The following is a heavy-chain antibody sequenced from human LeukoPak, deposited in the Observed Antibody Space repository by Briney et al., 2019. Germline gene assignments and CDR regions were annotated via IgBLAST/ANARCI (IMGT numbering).Heavy chain of an antibody. D-gene: IGHD2-15*01. CDR3: ARLDCGGSFDSGQGNLDY. J-gene: IGHJ4*02. Sequence: PSETLSLTCTVSSGSISIRFHYWGWIRQPPGKGLEWIGNINYSGTTYYNPSHNSRATTSIDTSKNQFFLSLSSLTAADTAVYYCARLDCGGSFDSGQGNLDYWGQGTLVTVSS. CDR1: SGSISIRFHY. CDR2: INYSGTT. V-gene: IGHV4-39*01.